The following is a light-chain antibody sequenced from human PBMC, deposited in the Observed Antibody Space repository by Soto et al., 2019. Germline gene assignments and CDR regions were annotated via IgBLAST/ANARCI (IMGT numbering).Light chain of an antibody. V-gene: IGLV2-23*02. CDR1: TRDSRTSNL. Sequence: QSALPPPSSVSWTPGQSIIISCTGTTRDSRTSNLVSWYQQYPGKAPKLMIYEVTKRPSGISYRFSGSKSGNTASLTISGLQPGYEADYSCYSFTGISTSLFVFGTGTKVTV. CDR3: YSFTGISTSLFV. J-gene: IGLJ1*01. CDR2: EVT.